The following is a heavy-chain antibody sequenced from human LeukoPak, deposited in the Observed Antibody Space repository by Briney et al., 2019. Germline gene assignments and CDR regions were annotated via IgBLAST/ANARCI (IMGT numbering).Heavy chain of an antibody. CDR1: GYTFTSYG. CDR3: ARATPSIVVVVAATGNWFDP. Sequence: HGASVKVSCKASGYTFTSYGISWVRQAPGQGLEWMGWISAYNGNTNYAQKLQGRVTMTTDTSTSTAYMELSSLRSEDTAVYYCARATPSIVVVVAATGNWFDPWGQGTLVTVSS. D-gene: IGHD2-15*01. CDR2: ISAYNGNT. J-gene: IGHJ5*02. V-gene: IGHV1-18*01.